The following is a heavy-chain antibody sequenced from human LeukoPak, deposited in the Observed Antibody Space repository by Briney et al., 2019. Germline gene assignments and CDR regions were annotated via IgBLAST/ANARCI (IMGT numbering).Heavy chain of an antibody. V-gene: IGHV3-74*01. Sequence: GGSLRLSCAASGFTFSSYWILWVRQAPGKGLVWVSRINSDGSSTTYTDSVKGRFTISRDNAKNTVYLQMNTLRAEDTAVYYCASSYNYGFPYWGQRTLVTVSS. CDR1: GFTFSSYW. CDR2: INSDGSST. J-gene: IGHJ4*02. D-gene: IGHD1-20*01. CDR3: ASSYNYGFPY.